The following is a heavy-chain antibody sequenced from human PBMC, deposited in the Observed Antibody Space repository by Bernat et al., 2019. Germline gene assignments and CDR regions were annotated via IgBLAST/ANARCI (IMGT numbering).Heavy chain of an antibody. CDR2: ISGSGGST. Sequence: EVQLLESGGGLVQPGGSLRLSCAASGFAFSSYAMSWVRQAPGKGLEWVSAISGSGGSTYYADSVKGRFTISRDNSKNTLYLQMNSPRAEDTAVYYCAKDLVAIAVAGVFGYWGQGTLVTVSS. CDR3: AKDLVAIAVAGVFGY. D-gene: IGHD6-19*01. J-gene: IGHJ4*02. CDR1: GFAFSSYA. V-gene: IGHV3-23*01.